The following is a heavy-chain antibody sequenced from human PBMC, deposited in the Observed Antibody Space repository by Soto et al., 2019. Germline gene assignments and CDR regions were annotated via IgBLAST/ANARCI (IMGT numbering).Heavy chain of an antibody. CDR1: GFTFSSYG. Sequence: ESGGGVVQPGRSLRLSCAASGFTFSSYGMHWVRQAPGKGLEWVAVISYDGSNKYYADSVKGRFTISRDNSKNTLYLQMNSLRAEDTAVYYCARAGSGWHTYYFDYWGQGTLVTVSS. D-gene: IGHD6-19*01. V-gene: IGHV3-30*03. CDR2: ISYDGSNK. J-gene: IGHJ4*02. CDR3: ARAGSGWHTYYFDY.